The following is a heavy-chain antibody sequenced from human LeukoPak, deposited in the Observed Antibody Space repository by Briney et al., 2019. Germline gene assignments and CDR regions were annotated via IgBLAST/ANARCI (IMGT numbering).Heavy chain of an antibody. CDR3: AKEGSGSSPRSDY. CDR2: IESDTTT. V-gene: IGHV3-23*01. CDR1: GFDFSSYA. Sequence: GGSLRLSCEASGFDFSSYALTWVRQAPGGGLEWVSTIESDTTTNYADSVKGRFFISRDNSKNTLYLQMTSLRAEDTAVYYCAKEGSGSSPRSDYWGQGTLVTVSS. D-gene: IGHD1-26*01. J-gene: IGHJ4*02.